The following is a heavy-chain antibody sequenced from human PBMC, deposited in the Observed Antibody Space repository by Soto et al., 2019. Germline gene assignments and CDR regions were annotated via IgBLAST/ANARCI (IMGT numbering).Heavy chain of an antibody. CDR2: IKSKADGGTT. CDR3: ATELIFEIAKTFFDY. J-gene: IGHJ4*02. Sequence: GVSLRLSCAASCFTFNNTWMSWVRQAPGKGREWVGRIKSKADGGTTDYAAPVKGRFTISRDDSKNTLYLQMSSLKNEDTAIYFCATELIFEIAKTFFDYWGQGHRVAVSS. D-gene: IGHD2-21*01. CDR1: CFTFNNTW. V-gene: IGHV3-15*01.